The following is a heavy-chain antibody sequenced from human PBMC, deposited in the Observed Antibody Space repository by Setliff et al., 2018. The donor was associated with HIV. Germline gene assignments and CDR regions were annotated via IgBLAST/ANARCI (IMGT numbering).Heavy chain of an antibody. CDR2: VYYSGGT. Sequence: SETLSLTCTVSGGSVSDTSYYWGWIRQPPGKGLEWLANVYYSGGTDYNPSLRSRVTISVDTSTNQFSLNLASVTAADTAVYYCTRRFEKWLAFDYWGQGTLVTVSS. V-gene: IGHV4-39*01. J-gene: IGHJ4*02. CDR1: GGSVSDTSYY. D-gene: IGHD6-19*01. CDR3: TRRFEKWLAFDY.